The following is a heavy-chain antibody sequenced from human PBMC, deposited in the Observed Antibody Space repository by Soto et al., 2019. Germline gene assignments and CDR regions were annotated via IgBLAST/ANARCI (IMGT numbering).Heavy chain of an antibody. D-gene: IGHD3-16*01. V-gene: IGHV4-4*02. J-gene: IGHJ5*02. CDR1: GGSISSSNW. Sequence: SETLSLTCAVSGGSISSSNWWSWVRQPPGKGLEWIGEIYHSGSTNYNPSLKSRVTTSIDKSKNQFSLKLSSVTAADTAVYYCASGGEVNWCDPWGQGTLVTVSS. CDR3: ASGGEVNWCDP. CDR2: IYHSGST.